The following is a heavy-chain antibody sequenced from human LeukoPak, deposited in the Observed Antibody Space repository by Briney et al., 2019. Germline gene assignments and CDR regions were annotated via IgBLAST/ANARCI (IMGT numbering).Heavy chain of an antibody. CDR1: GGSINSYY. D-gene: IGHD6-19*01. CDR2: IYDSGST. J-gene: IGHJ5*02. Sequence: SETLSLTCTVSGGSINSYYWSWIRQPPGKGLEWIGYIYDSGSTNYNPSLKSRVTISVDTSKNQFSLKLSSVTAADTAVYYCARVVGSSGWYWFDPWGQGTLVTVSS. V-gene: IGHV4-59*01. CDR3: ARVVGSSGWYWFDP.